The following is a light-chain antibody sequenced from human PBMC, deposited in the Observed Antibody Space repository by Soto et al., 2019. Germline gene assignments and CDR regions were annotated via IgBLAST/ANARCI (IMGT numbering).Light chain of an antibody. CDR2: EGN. Sequence: QSALTQPASVSGSPGQSITISCTGTSRDVGTYNLVSWYQQHPGKAPKLIIYEGNKRPSGVSNRFSGSKSGNTASLTISGLQAEDEADYYCCSYAGYSNVFGTGTKHTVL. V-gene: IGLV2-23*01. CDR1: SRDVGTYNL. J-gene: IGLJ1*01. CDR3: CSYAGYSNV.